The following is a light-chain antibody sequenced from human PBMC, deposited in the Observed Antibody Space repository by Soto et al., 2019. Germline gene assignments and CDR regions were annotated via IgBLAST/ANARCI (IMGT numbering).Light chain of an antibody. CDR1: QSVSSN. V-gene: IGKV1-8*01. Sequence: MTQSPATLSVSPGERATLSCRASQSVSSNLAWYQQKPGKAPKLLIYAASTLQSGVPSRFSGSGSGTDFTLTISCLQSEDFATYYCQQYYSYLALTFGGGTKVEIK. CDR2: AAS. J-gene: IGKJ4*01. CDR3: QQYYSYLALT.